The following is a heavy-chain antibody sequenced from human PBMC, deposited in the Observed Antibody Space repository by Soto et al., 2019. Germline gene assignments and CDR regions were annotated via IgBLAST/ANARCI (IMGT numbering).Heavy chain of an antibody. CDR2: ISAHNGNT. Sequence: QVHLVQSGAEVKKPGASVKVSCKGSGYAFTTYGITWVRQAPGQGLEWMGWISAHNGNTNYAQKLQGRVTVTRDTSSSTSYMELRSLRSDDTAVYYCARGRYGDYWGQGALVTVSS. CDR1: GYAFTTYG. D-gene: IGHD1-1*01. V-gene: IGHV1-18*01. CDR3: ARGRYGDY. J-gene: IGHJ4*02.